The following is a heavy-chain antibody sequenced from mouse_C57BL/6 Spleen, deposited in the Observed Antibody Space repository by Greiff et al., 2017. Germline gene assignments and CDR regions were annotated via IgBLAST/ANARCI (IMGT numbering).Heavy chain of an antibody. CDR1: GYTFTDYY. Sequence: VQLQQSGPELVKPGASVKISCKASGYTFTDYYMNWVKQSHGKSLEWIGDINPNNGGTSYNQKFKGKATLTVDKSSSPAYMELRSLTSEDSAVYYCAREGKFAYWGQGTLVTVSA. V-gene: IGHV1-26*01. J-gene: IGHJ3*01. CDR3: AREGKFAY. CDR2: INPNNGGT.